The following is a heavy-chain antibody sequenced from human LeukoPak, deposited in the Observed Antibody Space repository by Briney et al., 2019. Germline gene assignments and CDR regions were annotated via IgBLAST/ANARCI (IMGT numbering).Heavy chain of an antibody. D-gene: IGHD6-19*01. V-gene: IGHV1-18*01. J-gene: IGHJ4*02. CDR2: ISAYNGNT. CDR3: AREEVRRAVAGYFDY. Sequence: ASAKVSCKASGYTLTSYGISWVRQAPGQGLEWMGWISAYNGNTNYAQKLQGRVTMTTDTSTSTAYMELRSLRSDDTAVYYCAREEVRRAVAGYFDYWGQGTLVTVSS. CDR1: GYTLTSYG.